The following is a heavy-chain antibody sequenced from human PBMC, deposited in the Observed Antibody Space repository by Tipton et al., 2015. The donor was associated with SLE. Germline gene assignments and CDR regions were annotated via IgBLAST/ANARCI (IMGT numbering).Heavy chain of an antibody. J-gene: IGHJ4*02. Sequence: TLSLTCTVSGGSISSYYWSWIRQPPGKGLEWIGYIYYSGSTNYNPPLKSRVTISVDTSKNQFSLKLSSVTAADTAVYYCARGGGDFGLKNWGQGTLVTVSS. D-gene: IGHD3/OR15-3a*01. CDR3: ARGGGDFGLKN. V-gene: IGHV4-59*12. CDR1: GGSISSYY. CDR2: IYYSGST.